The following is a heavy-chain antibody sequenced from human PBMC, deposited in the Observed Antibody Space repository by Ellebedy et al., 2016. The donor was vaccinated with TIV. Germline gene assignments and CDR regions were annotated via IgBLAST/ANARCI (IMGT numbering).Heavy chain of an antibody. CDR2: IYYSGST. D-gene: IGHD6-19*01. CDR3: VWQWLVGRFDY. Sequence: SETLSLTCTVSGGSISSSSYYWGWIRQPPGKGLEWIGSIYYSGSTYYNPSLKSRVTISVDTSKNQFSLKLSSVTAADTAVYYCVWQWLVGRFDYWGQGTLVTVSS. J-gene: IGHJ4*02. CDR1: GGSISSSSYY. V-gene: IGHV4-39*01.